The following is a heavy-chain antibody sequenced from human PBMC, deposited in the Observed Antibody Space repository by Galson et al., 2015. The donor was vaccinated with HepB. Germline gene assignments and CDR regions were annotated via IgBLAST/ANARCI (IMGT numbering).Heavy chain of an antibody. V-gene: IGHV3-74*01. CDR1: GFTFSDYW. D-gene: IGHD1-26*01. J-gene: IGHJ6*03. CDR2: ISSDGSTT. CDR3: ARVNWELGTWHMDV. Sequence: SLRLSCAASGFTFSDYWMHWVRQAPGKGLVWVSRISSDGSTTIYADSVNGRFTISRDNAMNSLYLLMNSLRGEGTAVYYCARVNWELGTWHMDVWGRGTTVTVSS.